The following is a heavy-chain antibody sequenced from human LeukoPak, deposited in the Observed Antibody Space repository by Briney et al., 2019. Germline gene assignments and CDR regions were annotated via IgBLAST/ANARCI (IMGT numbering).Heavy chain of an antibody. CDR3: ARTEGSGSYLFDP. CDR1: GYSFTSYW. D-gene: IGHD3-10*01. J-gene: IGHJ5*02. Sequence: GESLRISCKGSGYSFTSYWISWVRETPAKGLEWMGRIDPSDSYTNYSPSFQGHVTISADKSISTAYLQWSSLKASDTAMYYCARTEGSGSYLFDPWGQGTLVTVSS. V-gene: IGHV5-10-1*01. CDR2: IDPSDSYT.